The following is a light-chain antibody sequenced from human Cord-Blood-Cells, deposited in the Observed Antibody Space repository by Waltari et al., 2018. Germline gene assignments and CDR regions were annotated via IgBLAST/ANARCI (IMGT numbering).Light chain of an antibody. Sequence: IMLTQSPATLPLSPGERSHLSCRASQSVSSYLAWYQQKPGQAPRLLIYDASNRATGIPARFSGSGSGTDFTLTISSLEPEDFAVYYCQQRSNWIFTFGPGTKVDIK. V-gene: IGKV3-11*01. J-gene: IGKJ3*01. CDR2: DAS. CDR3: QQRSNWIFT. CDR1: QSVSSY.